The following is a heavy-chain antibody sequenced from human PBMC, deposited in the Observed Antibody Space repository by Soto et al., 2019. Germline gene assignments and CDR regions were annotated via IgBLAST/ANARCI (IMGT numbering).Heavy chain of an antibody. Sequence: VGSLRLSCAASGFTFSSYGMHWVRQAPGKGLEWVAVIWYDGSNKYYADSVKGRFTISRDNSKNTLYLQMNSLRAEDTAVYYCARDGGPGIAAAGYFDYWGQGTLVTVSS. J-gene: IGHJ4*02. D-gene: IGHD6-13*01. CDR1: GFTFSSYG. CDR2: IWYDGSNK. V-gene: IGHV3-33*01. CDR3: ARDGGPGIAAAGYFDY.